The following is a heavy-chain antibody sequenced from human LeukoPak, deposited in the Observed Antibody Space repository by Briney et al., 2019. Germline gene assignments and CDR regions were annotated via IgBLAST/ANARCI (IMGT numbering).Heavy chain of an antibody. D-gene: IGHD5-12*01. CDR3: AKESGYDVDLEY. J-gene: IGHJ4*02. CDR2: INTDGSTT. Sequence: PGGSLRLSCAGSGFTFSTYWMHWVRQAPGGGLVWVSGINTDGSTTSYADSVKGRFTISGDNAKNTLYLQMTSLRAEDTALYYCAKESGYDVDLEYWGQGALVTVSS. CDR1: GFTFSTYW. V-gene: IGHV3-74*01.